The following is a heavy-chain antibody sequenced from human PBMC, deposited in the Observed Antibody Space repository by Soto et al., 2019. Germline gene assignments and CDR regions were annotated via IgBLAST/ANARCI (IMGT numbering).Heavy chain of an antibody. CDR2: ISGSGGST. CDR1: GFTFSSFA. CDR3: AKDRRAGGNSAFYFDF. J-gene: IGHJ4*02. Sequence: GGSLRLSCAASGFTFSSFAMSWVRQAPGKGLDWVSAISGSGGSTYSADSVKGRFTISRDNSKNTLYLQMSSLRAEDTAVYYCAKDRRAGGNSAFYFDFWGQGAQVTVSS. V-gene: IGHV3-23*01. D-gene: IGHD3-16*01.